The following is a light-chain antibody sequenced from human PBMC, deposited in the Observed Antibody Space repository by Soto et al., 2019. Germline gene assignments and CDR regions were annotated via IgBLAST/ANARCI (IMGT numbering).Light chain of an antibody. CDR3: QSYDRSLSGSV. J-gene: IGLJ3*02. CDR1: SSDVGGYNY. CDR2: EVS. Sequence: QSALTQPASVSGSPGQSITISCTGTSSDVGGYNYVSWYQQHPGKAPKLMIYEVSNRPSGVPDRFFGSKSGTSASLAITGLQAEDEADYYCQSYDRSLSGSVFGGGTKVTVL. V-gene: IGLV2-14*01.